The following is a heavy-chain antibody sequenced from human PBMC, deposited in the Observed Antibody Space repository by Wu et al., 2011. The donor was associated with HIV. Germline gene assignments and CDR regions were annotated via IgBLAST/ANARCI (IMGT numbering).Heavy chain of an antibody. CDR2: INPNNGGT. V-gene: IGHV1-2*02. D-gene: IGHD2-15*01. CDR3: ARDPTGYCNGRNCFPANNMDV. Sequence: QVQLVQSGAEVKKPGASVKVSCKSSGYTFTDYYIHWVRQAPGQGLEWMGWINPNNGGTNYARKFQGRVTMTRDTSISTAYMELSRLRSDDTAVYYCARDPTGYCNGRNCFPANNMDVWAKGPRSPSP. J-gene: IGHJ6*03. CDR1: GYTFTDYY.